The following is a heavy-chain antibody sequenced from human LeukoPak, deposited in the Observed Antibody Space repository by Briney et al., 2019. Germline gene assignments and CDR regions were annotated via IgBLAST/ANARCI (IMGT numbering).Heavy chain of an antibody. D-gene: IGHD3-10*01. V-gene: IGHV3-21*01. CDR3: ARDLRFGELLNPTAGSY. CDR2: ISSSSSYI. J-gene: IGHJ4*02. Sequence: GGSLRLSCAASGFTFSSYSMNWVRQAPGKGLEWVSSISSSSSYIYYADSVKGRFTISRDNAKNSLCLQMNSLRAEDTAVYYCARDLRFGELLNPTAGSYWGQGTLVTVSS. CDR1: GFTFSSYS.